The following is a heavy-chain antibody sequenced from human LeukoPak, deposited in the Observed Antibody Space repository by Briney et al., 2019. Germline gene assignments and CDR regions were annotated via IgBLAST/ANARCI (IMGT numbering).Heavy chain of an antibody. CDR3: ARDRSNGDYAFDY. D-gene: IGHD4-17*01. CDR2: ISSYSSYI. J-gene: IGHJ4*02. CDR1: EFTFSSYD. V-gene: IGHV3-21*01. Sequence: GGSLRLSCAASEFTFSSYDMNWVRQAPGKGLEWVSSISSYSSYIYYPDSVKGRFTISRDNAKNSLYLQMNSLRADDTAVYYCARDRSNGDYAFDYWGQGALVTVSS.